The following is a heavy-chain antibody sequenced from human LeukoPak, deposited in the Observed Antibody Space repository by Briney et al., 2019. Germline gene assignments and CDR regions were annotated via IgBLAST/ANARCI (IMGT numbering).Heavy chain of an antibody. Sequence: NSSETLSLTCAVSGGSISSSSYYWGWIRQPPGKGREWIGSIYYSGSTYYNPSLKSLVTISVDTSKNQFSLKLSSVTAADTAVYYCARLIVAGTAEYFQHWGQGTLVTVSS. CDR1: GGSISSSSYY. CDR3: ARLIVAGTAEYFQH. D-gene: IGHD6-19*01. CDR2: IYYSGST. J-gene: IGHJ1*01. V-gene: IGHV4-39*01.